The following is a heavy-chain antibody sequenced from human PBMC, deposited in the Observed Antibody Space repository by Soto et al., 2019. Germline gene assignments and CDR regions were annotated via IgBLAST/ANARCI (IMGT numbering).Heavy chain of an antibody. CDR1: GFAFSSYG. D-gene: IGHD7-27*01. Sequence: QVQLVESGGGVVQPGRSLRLSCAASGFAFSSYGMHWVRQAPGKGLEWVALISYDGNKEYYADSVKGRFTISRDNSKNTVYLQMSSLRAEDTTVYYCAKEGRGHGDLDNWGQGTLVTVSS. V-gene: IGHV3-30*04. J-gene: IGHJ4*02. CDR3: AKEGRGHGDLDN. CDR2: ISYDGNKE.